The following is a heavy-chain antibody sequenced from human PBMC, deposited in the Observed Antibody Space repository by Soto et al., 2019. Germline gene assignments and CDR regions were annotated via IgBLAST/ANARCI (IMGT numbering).Heavy chain of an antibody. Sequence: ASLKVSCKASGGTFSSYAISWVRQAPGQGLEWMGGIIPIFGTANYAQKFQGRVTITADESTSTAYMELSSLRSEDTAVYYCARALGRSRDAFDIWGQGTMVTVSS. CDR1: GGTFSSYA. CDR2: IIPIFGTA. D-gene: IGHD1-1*01. J-gene: IGHJ3*02. CDR3: ARALGRSRDAFDI. V-gene: IGHV1-69*13.